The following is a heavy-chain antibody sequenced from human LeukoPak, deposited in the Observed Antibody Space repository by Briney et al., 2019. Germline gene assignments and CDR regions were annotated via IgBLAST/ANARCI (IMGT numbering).Heavy chain of an antibody. J-gene: IGHJ5*02. V-gene: IGHV1-8*01. CDR1: GYTFTSYD. D-gene: IGHD2-2*01. CDR2: MNPNSGNT. Sequence: ASVKVSCKASGYTFTSYDINWVRQATGQGLEWMGWMNPNSGNTGCAQKFQGRVTMTRNTSISTAYMELSSLRSEDTAVYYCARAVKVYGANIVVVPAARRGFDPWGQGTLVTVSS. CDR3: ARAVKVYGANIVVVPAARRGFDP.